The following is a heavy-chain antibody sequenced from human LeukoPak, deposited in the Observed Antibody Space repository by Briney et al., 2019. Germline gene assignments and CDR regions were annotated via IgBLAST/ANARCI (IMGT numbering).Heavy chain of an antibody. CDR2: IYTSGST. J-gene: IGHJ4*02. D-gene: IGHD3-22*01. CDR1: GDSISSYY. Sequence: SETLSLTCTVSGDSISSYYWSWIRQPAGKGLEWIGRIYTSGSTNHNPSLKSRVTISVDTSKNQFSLNLNSVTAADTAVYYCALWGYFDSSGRHFWGQGTLVTVSS. CDR3: ALWGYFDSSGRHF. V-gene: IGHV4-4*07.